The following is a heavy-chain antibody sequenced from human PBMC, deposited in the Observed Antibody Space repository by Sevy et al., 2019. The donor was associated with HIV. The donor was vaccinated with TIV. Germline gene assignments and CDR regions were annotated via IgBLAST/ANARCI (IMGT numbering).Heavy chain of an antibody. CDR3: AREGGYTDQGMDV. J-gene: IGHJ6*02. CDR2: IDSRSSNI. V-gene: IGHV3-48*01. CDR1: GFTFSSYS. Sequence: GVSLRLSCAASGFTFSSYSMNWVRQAPGKGLEWLSYIDSRSSNIYYADSVKGRFTVSRDNAKNSLYVQMNSLRGEDTAVYYCAREGGYTDQGMDVWGQGTTVTVSS. D-gene: IGHD5-12*01.